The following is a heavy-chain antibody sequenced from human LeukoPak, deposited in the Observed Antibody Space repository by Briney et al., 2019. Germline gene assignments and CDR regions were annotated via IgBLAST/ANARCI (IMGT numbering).Heavy chain of an antibody. CDR3: AKSPGVYYYDSSGYYYFDY. CDR2: ISGSGGST. V-gene: IGHV3-23*01. CDR1: GFTFDDYG. J-gene: IGHJ4*02. Sequence: GGSLRLSCAASGFTFDDYGMSWVRQAPGKGLEWVSAISGSGGSTYYADSVKGRFTISRDNSKNTLYLQMNSLRAEDTAVYYCAKSPGVYYYDSSGYYYFDYWGQGTLVTVSS. D-gene: IGHD3-22*01.